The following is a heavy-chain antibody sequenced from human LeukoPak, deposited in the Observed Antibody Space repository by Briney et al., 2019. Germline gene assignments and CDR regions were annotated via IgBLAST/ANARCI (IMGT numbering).Heavy chain of an antibody. CDR1: GGSISSYY. Sequence: PSETLSLTCTVSGGSISSYYWSWIRQPPGKGLEWIGYIYDSGSTNYNPSLKSRVTMSVDTSKNQFSLKLNSVTAADTAVYYCAGPTCLRGAYCRTNFWGQGTLVTVSS. D-gene: IGHD2-15*01. V-gene: IGHV4-59*01. CDR3: AGPTCLRGAYCRTNF. J-gene: IGHJ4*02. CDR2: IYDSGST.